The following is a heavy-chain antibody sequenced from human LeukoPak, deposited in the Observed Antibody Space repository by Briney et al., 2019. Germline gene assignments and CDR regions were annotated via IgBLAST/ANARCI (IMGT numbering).Heavy chain of an antibody. CDR3: TRAPHPRCSSSGCYLDY. CDR1: GFTFGDYA. V-gene: IGHV3-49*04. Sequence: GGSLRLSCSTSGFTFGDYAMSWVREAPGKGLEWVGFIQAKAYGGATKYAASVNGRFSISRDDSQSIANLQMNDLKTEDTAVYYCTRAPHPRCSSSGCYLDYWGQGTLVTVSS. D-gene: IGHD2-2*01. CDR2: IQAKAYGGAT. J-gene: IGHJ4*02.